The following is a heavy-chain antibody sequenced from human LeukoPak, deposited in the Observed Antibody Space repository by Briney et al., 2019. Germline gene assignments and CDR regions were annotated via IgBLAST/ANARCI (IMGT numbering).Heavy chain of an antibody. CDR2: ISSSSSYI. CDR3: ARDSGIPYYYDSSGYYDAFDI. V-gene: IGHV3-21*01. CDR1: GFTFSSYS. D-gene: IGHD3-22*01. J-gene: IGHJ3*02. Sequence: GGSLRLSCAASGFTFSSYSMNWVRQAPGKGLEWVSSISSSSSYIYYADSVKGRFTISRDNAKNSLYLQMNSLRAEDTAVYYCARDSGIPYYYDSSGYYDAFDIWGQGTMVTVSS.